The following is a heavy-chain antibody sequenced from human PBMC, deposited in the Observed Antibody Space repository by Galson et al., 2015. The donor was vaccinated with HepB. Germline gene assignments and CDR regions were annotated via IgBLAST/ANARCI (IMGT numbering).Heavy chain of an antibody. J-gene: IGHJ6*02. Sequence: SLRLSCAASGFTFSSYGMHWVRQAPGKGLEWVAVIWYDGSNKYYADSVKGRFTISRDNSKNTLYLQMNSLRAEDTAVYYCAREAGGPYYYYGMDVWGQGTTVTVSS. CDR2: IWYDGSNK. CDR3: AREAGGPYYYYGMDV. D-gene: IGHD3-10*01. CDR1: GFTFSSYG. V-gene: IGHV3-33*01.